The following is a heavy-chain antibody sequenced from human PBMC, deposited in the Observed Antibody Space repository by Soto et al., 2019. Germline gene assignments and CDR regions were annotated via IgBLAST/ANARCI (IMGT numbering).Heavy chain of an antibody. J-gene: IGHJ4*02. D-gene: IGHD7-27*01. CDR3: ARGPSGDKVHE. CDR1: GGSITSDYSC. Sequence: PSETLSLTCTVSGGSITSDYSCWSWIRQPPGEGLEWIGHIFDSGTTYTNPSLRSQVAISLDTSKNHFSLTLSSVTAADTAVYHCARGPSGDKVHEWGQGALVTVSS. V-gene: IGHV4-30-4*01. CDR2: IFDSGTT.